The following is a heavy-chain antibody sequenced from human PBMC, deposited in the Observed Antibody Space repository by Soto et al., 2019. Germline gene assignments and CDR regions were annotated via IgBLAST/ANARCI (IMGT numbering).Heavy chain of an antibody. CDR2: IYYSGST. J-gene: IGHJ4*02. V-gene: IGHV4-39*01. CDR3: ARLSDYYESSGYSQFDY. CDR1: GGXIISSSYY. Sequence: SETMSLTCTVSGGXIISSSYYWGWIRQPPGKGLEWIGGIYYSGSTYYNPSLKSRVTISVDTSKNQFSLKQSSVTAADKAVYYCARLSDYYESSGYSQFDYLGKGTLVTVS. D-gene: IGHD3-22*01.